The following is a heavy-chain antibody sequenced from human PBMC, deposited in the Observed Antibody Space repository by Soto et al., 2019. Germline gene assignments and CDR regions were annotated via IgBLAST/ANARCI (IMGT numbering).Heavy chain of an antibody. CDR2: IYWDDDK. J-gene: IGHJ4*02. CDR3: AHRVLRTVFGLVTTTAIYFDF. CDR1: GFSLTTRGVG. V-gene: IGHV2-5*02. Sequence: QITLNESGPTQVKPRQTLTLTCTFSGFSLTTRGVGVGWIRQSPGKAPEWLALIYWDDDKRYSPSLKSRLTITKDTSKSLVVLTMADLDPADTATYYCAHRVLRTVFGLVTTTAIYFDFWGQGTPVAVSS. D-gene: IGHD3-3*01.